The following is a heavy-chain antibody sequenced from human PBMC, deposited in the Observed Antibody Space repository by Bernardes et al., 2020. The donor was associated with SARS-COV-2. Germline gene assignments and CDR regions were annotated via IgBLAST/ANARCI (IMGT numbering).Heavy chain of an antibody. CDR1: GYTFSNYG. D-gene: IGHD1-7*01. J-gene: IGHJ4*02. Sequence: ASVKVSCKSSGYTFSNYGINWVRQAPGQGLEWMAWIGVYNGSTKYARKFQDRVTMTTDTSTSTAYLELGSLTSDDTAVYYCARDANFRDDYWGQGTLVSVSS. V-gene: IGHV1-18*04. CDR3: ARDANFRDDY. CDR2: IGVYNGST.